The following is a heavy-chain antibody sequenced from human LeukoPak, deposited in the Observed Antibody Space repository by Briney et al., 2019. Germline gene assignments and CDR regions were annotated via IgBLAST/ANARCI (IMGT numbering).Heavy chain of an antibody. CDR1: GFTFSNYW. CDR3: ARDRGVLDF. CDR2: MKQDGSEK. Sequence: GGSLRLSCAASGFTFSNYWMNWVRQAPGKGLEWVANMKQDGSEKYYVDSVKGRFTISRDSAQNSLYLQMNSLRVEDTAVYYCARDRGVLDFWGQGTLVTVSS. V-gene: IGHV3-7*05. D-gene: IGHD3-10*01. J-gene: IGHJ4*02.